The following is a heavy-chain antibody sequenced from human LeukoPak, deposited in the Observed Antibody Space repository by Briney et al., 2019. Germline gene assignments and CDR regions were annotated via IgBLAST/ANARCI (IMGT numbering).Heavy chain of an antibody. V-gene: IGHV3-11*01. Sequence: GGSLRLFRAASGFTFSDYYMSWIRQAPGKGLEWVSYISSSGSTIYYADSVKGRFTISRDNAKNSLYLQMNSLRAEDTAVYYCAREIPSHAFDIWGQGTMVTVSS. CDR3: AREIPSHAFDI. CDR2: ISSSGSTI. J-gene: IGHJ3*02. CDR1: GFTFSDYY. D-gene: IGHD2-2*02.